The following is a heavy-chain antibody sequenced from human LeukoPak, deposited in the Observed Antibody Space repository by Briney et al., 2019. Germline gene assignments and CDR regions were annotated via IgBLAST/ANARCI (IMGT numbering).Heavy chain of an antibody. D-gene: IGHD3-10*01. J-gene: IGHJ5*02. CDR3: AGVRGIISRNWFDP. Sequence: SDTLSLTCTVSGGSISSSNYYWGWIRQPPGKGLEWIGTIYYGGTTYYNPSLKSRVTISVDTSKNQFSLKLSSVTAADTAVYFCAGVRGIISRNWFDPWGHGTLVTVSS. CDR1: GGSISSSNYY. V-gene: IGHV4-39*01. CDR2: IYYGGTT.